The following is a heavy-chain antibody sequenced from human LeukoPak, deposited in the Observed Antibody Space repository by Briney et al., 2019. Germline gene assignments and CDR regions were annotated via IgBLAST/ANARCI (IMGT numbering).Heavy chain of an antibody. V-gene: IGHV4-61*02. Sequence: SETLSLTCTVSGGSISSGSYDWSWIRQPAGKGLEWIGRIYTSGSTNYNPSLKSRVTISVDTSKNQFSLKLSSVTAADTAVYYYARDRAVGHFDYWGQGTLVTVSS. CDR1: GGSISSGSYD. D-gene: IGHD3-10*01. CDR3: ARDRAVGHFDY. J-gene: IGHJ4*02. CDR2: IYTSGST.